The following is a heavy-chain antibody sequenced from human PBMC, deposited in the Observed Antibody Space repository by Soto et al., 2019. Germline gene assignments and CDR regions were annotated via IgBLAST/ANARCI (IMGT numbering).Heavy chain of an antibody. CDR3: ARLPSRHRVDY. CDR2: LYYNVGT. D-gene: IGHD3-10*01. Sequence: SETLSLTCTVSGSSISSSGYYWGWIRQPPGRGLEWIGSLYYNVGTYYNPSLKSRVTISADTSANQFSLMVNSVTAADTAIYYCARLPSRHRVDYWGQGTLVTVSS. CDR1: GSSISSSGYY. V-gene: IGHV4-39*01. J-gene: IGHJ4*02.